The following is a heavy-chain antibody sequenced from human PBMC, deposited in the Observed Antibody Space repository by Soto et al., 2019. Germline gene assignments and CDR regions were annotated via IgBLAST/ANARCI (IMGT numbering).Heavy chain of an antibody. Sequence: QVQLQESGPGLVKPSETLSLTCTVSGGSVSIGSYYWSWIRQPPGKGLKWIGYINYSGSTNYNPSLKSRVTMSLDTSKNQFALKLSSVTAADTAVYYCASSVGMGWFDPWGQGTLVTVSS. CDR3: ASSVGMGWFDP. CDR1: GGSVSIGSYY. V-gene: IGHV4-61*01. D-gene: IGHD7-27*01. CDR2: INYSGST. J-gene: IGHJ5*02.